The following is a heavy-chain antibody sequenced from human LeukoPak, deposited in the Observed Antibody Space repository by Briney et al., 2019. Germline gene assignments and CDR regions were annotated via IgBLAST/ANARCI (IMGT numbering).Heavy chain of an antibody. J-gene: IGHJ1*01. V-gene: IGHV4-61*01. CDR3: ARGHSSGWAQFEYFQH. CDR2: IYYSGGT. D-gene: IGHD6-19*01. Sequence: PSETLSLTCTVSGGSVSSGSYYWSWIRQPPGKGLEWIGYIYYSGGTNYNPSLKSRVTISVDTSKNQFSLKLSSVTAADTAVYYCARGHSSGWAQFEYFQHWGQGTLVTVSS. CDR1: GGSVSSGSYY.